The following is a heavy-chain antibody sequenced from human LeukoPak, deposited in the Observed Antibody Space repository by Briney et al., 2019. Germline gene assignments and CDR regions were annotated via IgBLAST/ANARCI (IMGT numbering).Heavy chain of an antibody. CDR3: AVIAVAGRGYFDY. V-gene: IGHV4-61*02. J-gene: IGHJ4*02. Sequence: SETLSLTCTVSGGSISSGSYYWSWLRQPAGKGLEWIGRIYTSGSTNYNPSLKSRVTISVDTSKNQFSLKLSSVTTADTAVYYCAVIAVAGRGYFDYWGQGILVTVSS. CDR2: IYTSGST. D-gene: IGHD6-19*01. CDR1: GGSISSGSYY.